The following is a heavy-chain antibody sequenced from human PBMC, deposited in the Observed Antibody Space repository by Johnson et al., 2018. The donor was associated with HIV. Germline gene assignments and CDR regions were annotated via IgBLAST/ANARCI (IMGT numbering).Heavy chain of an antibody. CDR1: GLTFSRFA. CDR2: ISGSGGST. J-gene: IGHJ3*02. CDR3: AKWTPSLRPAVDI. D-gene: IGHD3/OR15-3a*01. Sequence: VQLVESGGGVVQPGRSLRLSCAASGLTFSRFAMSWVRQAPGKGLEWVSVISGSGGSTYYADSVKGRFTIARDNSKNTLYLQMNSLRAEDTAVYYCAKWTPSLRPAVDIWGQGTMVTVSS. V-gene: IGHV3-23*04.